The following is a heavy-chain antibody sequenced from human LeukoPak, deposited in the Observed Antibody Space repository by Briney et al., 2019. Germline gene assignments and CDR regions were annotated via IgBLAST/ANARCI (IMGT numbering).Heavy chain of an antibody. J-gene: IGHJ4*02. CDR3: AKGHDSSSSVEYFDY. D-gene: IGHD6-6*01. V-gene: IGHV3-23*01. Sequence: PGGSLRLSCAASGFTFSSYAMNWVRQAPGKGLEWVSAISGSADSTYYADSVKGRFSISRDNSKNTLYLQMNSLRAEDTAVYYCAKGHDSSSSVEYFDYWGQGTLVTVSS. CDR1: GFTFSSYA. CDR2: ISGSADST.